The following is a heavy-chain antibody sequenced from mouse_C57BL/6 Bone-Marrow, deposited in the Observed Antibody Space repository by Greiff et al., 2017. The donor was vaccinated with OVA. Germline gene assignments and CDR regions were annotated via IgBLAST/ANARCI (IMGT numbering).Heavy chain of an antibody. CDR2: ISNGGGST. Sequence: DVKLVESGGGLVQPGGSLKLSCAASGFTFSDYYMYWVRQTPEKRLEWVAYISNGGGSTYYPDTVKGRFTISRDNAKNTLYLQMSRLKSEDTAMYYCARRRYGNYFDYWGQGTTLTVSS. CDR3: ARRRYGNYFDY. J-gene: IGHJ2*01. D-gene: IGHD2-1*01. CDR1: GFTFSDYY. V-gene: IGHV5-12*01.